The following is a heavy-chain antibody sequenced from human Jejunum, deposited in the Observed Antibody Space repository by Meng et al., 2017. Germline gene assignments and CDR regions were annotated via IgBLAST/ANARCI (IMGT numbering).Heavy chain of an antibody. D-gene: IGHD3-10*01. J-gene: IGHJ4*02. CDR2: AST. CDR1: GGTVSSAGYQ. CDR3: ARDHMGSVDY. V-gene: IGHV4-61*08. Sequence: QVQLQDAGPGLVRPAETLSLICSVSGGTVSSAGYQLGWIRQPPGKGLEWIEDASTNYNPSLKSRVTISVDTSKNQFSLRLTSVTAADTAVYYCARDHMGSVDYWGQGILVTVSS.